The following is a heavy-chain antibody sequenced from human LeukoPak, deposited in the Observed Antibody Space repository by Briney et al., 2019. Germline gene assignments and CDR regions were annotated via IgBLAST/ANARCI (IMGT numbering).Heavy chain of an antibody. CDR2: IWYDGSNK. J-gene: IGHJ3*02. D-gene: IGHD3-22*01. V-gene: IGHV3-33*01. CDR1: EFTFSSYG. CDR3: ARGSGGYYNTFDI. Sequence: GGSLRLSCPASEFTFSSYGMHWVRQAPGKGLEWVAVIWYDGSNKYYADSVKGRFTISRDNSNNTLYLQMNSLRVEDTAVYYCARGSGGYYNTFDIWGQGTMVTVSS.